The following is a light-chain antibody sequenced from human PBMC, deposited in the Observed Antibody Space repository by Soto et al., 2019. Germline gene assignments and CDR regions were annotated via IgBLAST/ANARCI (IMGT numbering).Light chain of an antibody. Sequence: EIVLTQSPAPLYLSPGDRATLSCRASQSVDWYVAWYQQKPGQAPRLLIYDALKRATGTPDRFSGSGSGTDFTLTISRLEPEDFAVYYCQQRSNWPPITFGPGTKVDLK. J-gene: IGKJ3*01. V-gene: IGKV3-11*01. CDR1: QSVDWY. CDR3: QQRSNWPPIT. CDR2: DAL.